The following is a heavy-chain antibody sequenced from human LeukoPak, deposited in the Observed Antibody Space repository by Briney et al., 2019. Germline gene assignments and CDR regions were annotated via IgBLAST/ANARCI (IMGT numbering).Heavy chain of an antibody. V-gene: IGHV3-7*04. Sequence: PGGSLRLSCAASGISFSSHWMTWVRQAPGEGLEWVANINKDGSQKKYVDSVKGRFTISRDNAKNSLYLQMSSLRAEDTAAYYCARDRGWYRADYWGQGTLVTVSS. CDR1: GISFSSHW. D-gene: IGHD6-19*01. J-gene: IGHJ4*02. CDR2: INKDGSQK. CDR3: ARDRGWYRADY.